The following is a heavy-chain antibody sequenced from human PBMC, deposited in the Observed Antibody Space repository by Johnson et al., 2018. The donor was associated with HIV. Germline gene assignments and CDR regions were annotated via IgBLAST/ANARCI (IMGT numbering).Heavy chain of an antibody. D-gene: IGHD6-13*01. CDR1: GFTFSMYA. V-gene: IGHV3-64*04. Sequence: QVQLVESGGGLVQPGGSLRLSCAASGFTFSMYAMHWVRQAPGKGLEYVSAISSNGGSTYYADSVKCRFTISRDNSKNTLYLQMNSLRVEDTAVYYCAKDQWSSSWTNDAFDIWGQGTKVSVSS. CDR2: ISSNGGST. CDR3: AKDQWSSSWTNDAFDI. J-gene: IGHJ3*02.